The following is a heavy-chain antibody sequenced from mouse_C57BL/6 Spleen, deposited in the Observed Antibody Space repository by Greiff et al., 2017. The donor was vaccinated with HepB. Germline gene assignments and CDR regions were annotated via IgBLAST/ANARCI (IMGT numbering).Heavy chain of an antibody. D-gene: IGHD2-2*01. CDR1: GYTFTSYW. V-gene: IGHV1-64*01. CDR2: IYPNSGST. Sequence: VQLQQPGAELVKPGASVKLSCKASGYTFTSYWMHWVKQRPGQGLEWIGMIYPNSGSTNYNEKFKSKATLTVDKSSSTAYMQLSSLTSEDSAVYYCARSGLYCGYEDWDFDVWGTGTTVTVSS. CDR3: ARSGLYCGYEDWDFDV. J-gene: IGHJ1*03.